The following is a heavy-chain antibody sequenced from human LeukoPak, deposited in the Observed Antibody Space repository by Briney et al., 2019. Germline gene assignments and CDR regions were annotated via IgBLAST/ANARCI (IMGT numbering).Heavy chain of an antibody. Sequence: ASVKVSCKASGYTFTSYDINWVRQATGQGLEWMGWMNPNSGNTGYAQKFQGRVTMTRNTSISTAYMELSSLRSEDTAVYYCARGVLWSGENYMDVGGKGPRVPIPS. CDR3: ARGVLWSGENYMDV. CDR1: GYTFTSYD. CDR2: MNPNSGNT. V-gene: IGHV1-8*01. D-gene: IGHD3-10*01. J-gene: IGHJ6*03.